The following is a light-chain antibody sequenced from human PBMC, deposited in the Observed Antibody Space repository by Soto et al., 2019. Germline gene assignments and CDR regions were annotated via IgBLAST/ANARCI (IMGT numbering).Light chain of an antibody. CDR1: QSLLYSNGYNY. Sequence: DIVMTQSPLSLPVTPGEPASISCRSSQSLLYSNGYNYLDWYLQKPGQSPQLLIHLGSNRASGVPDRFSGSGSGTDFTLRISRVEAEDVGVYYCMQAPESRTFGQGTKVEIK. J-gene: IGKJ1*01. V-gene: IGKV2-28*01. CDR2: LGS. CDR3: MQAPESRT.